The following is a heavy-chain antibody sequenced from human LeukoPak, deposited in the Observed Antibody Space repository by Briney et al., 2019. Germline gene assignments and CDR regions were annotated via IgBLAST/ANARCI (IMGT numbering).Heavy chain of an antibody. CDR1: GGSISTYY. V-gene: IGHV4-59*01. Sequence: SETLSLTCTVSGGSISTYYWSWIRQPPGKGLEWIGYILYNGSTNYNPSLKSRVTVSLDTSKNLFSLRLKSVTAADAAVYYCARANRYDLYFDYWGQGTLVTVSS. CDR2: ILYNGST. D-gene: IGHD5-12*01. CDR3: ARANRYDLYFDY. J-gene: IGHJ4*02.